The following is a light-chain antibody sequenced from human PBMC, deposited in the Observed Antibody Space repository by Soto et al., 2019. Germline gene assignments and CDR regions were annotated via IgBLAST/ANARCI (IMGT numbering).Light chain of an antibody. Sequence: IVLTQSPGTLSLSPGERATLSCRATQSVSSSFLAWYQQKPGQAPRLLIYAASSRATDIPDRFSGSGSGTDFTLTITRLEPEDSAVYFCQQYTGPPTTFGQGTRLEIK. CDR1: QSVSSSF. V-gene: IGKV3-20*01. CDR3: QQYTGPPTT. J-gene: IGKJ5*01. CDR2: AAS.